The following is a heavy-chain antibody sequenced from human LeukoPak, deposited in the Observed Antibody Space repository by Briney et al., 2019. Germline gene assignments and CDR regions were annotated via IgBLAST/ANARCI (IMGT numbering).Heavy chain of an antibody. Sequence: PGGSLRVSCSASGFTFRTSAMHWVRQAPGKGLEYVSGISSSGVTTYYAASVKGRFTISRDNSKNTLYLQMSSLRVEDTAVYYCVKDTYGFDYWGQGTLVTVSA. CDR3: VKDTYGFDY. V-gene: IGHV3-64D*06. D-gene: IGHD2-8*01. CDR1: GFTFRTSA. J-gene: IGHJ4*02. CDR2: ISSSGVTT.